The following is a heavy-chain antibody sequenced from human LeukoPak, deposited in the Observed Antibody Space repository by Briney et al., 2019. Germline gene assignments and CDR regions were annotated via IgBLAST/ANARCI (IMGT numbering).Heavy chain of an antibody. CDR2: IFYSGAT. CDR1: GDSISINYN. Sequence: SETLSLTCTVSGDSISINYNWGWIRQHPGKGLEGIGSIFYSGATYYSTSLKSRVTISVDTSKNQFSLKLSSMTAADTAVYYCVRHRQWLLFPDYWGQGTLVTVSS. D-gene: IGHD6-19*01. J-gene: IGHJ4*02. CDR3: VRHRQWLLFPDY. V-gene: IGHV4-39*01.